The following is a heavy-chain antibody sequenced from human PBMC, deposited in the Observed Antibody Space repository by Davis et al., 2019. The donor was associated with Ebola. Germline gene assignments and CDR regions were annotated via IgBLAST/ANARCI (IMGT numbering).Heavy chain of an antibody. Sequence: GGSLRLSCAASGLIFNTYWMSWIRQAPGKGPEWVAIIKEDGGEKYYVDSVKGRFTISRDNAKNSLFLEMNSLGAEDTAVYYCASRGALGGDGDDYWGQGTLVTVSS. J-gene: IGHJ4*02. V-gene: IGHV3-7*01. CDR1: GLIFNTYW. CDR2: IKEDGGEK. CDR3: ASRGALGGDGDDY. D-gene: IGHD3-16*01.